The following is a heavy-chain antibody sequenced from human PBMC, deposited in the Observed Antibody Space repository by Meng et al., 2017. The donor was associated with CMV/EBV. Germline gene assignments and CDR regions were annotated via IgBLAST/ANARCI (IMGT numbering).Heavy chain of an antibody. CDR3: AREPYCTNGVCFLDY. V-gene: IGHV3-11*01. CDR2: ISSSGNTI. J-gene: IGHJ4*02. CDR1: GFTFSDYY. D-gene: IGHD2-8*01. Sequence: GESLKISCAASGFTFSDYYMTWIRQAPGKGLEWVSCISSSGNTIYYAESVKGRFTISRDNAKNSLYLQMNSLRAEDTAVYYCAREPYCTNGVCFLDYWGQGTLVTVSS.